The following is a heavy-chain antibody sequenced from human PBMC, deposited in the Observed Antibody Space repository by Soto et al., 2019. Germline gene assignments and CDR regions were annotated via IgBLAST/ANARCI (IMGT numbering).Heavy chain of an antibody. V-gene: IGHV1-8*01. CDR3: ARAPDNYRWFDP. CDR1: GYTFTSYD. CDR2: MNPYSGNT. D-gene: IGHD4-4*01. J-gene: IGHJ5*02. Sequence: ASVKVSCKASGYTFTSYDINWVRQATGQGLEWMGWMNPYSGNTDYAQKLQGRVTMTRDTSTSTAYMELSSLRSDDTAVYYCARAPDNYRWFDPWGQGTLVTVSS.